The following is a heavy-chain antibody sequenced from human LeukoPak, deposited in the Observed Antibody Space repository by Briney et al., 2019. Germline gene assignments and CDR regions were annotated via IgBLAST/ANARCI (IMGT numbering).Heavy chain of an antibody. V-gene: IGHV3-33*06. J-gene: IGHJ4*02. CDR2: IWYDGSNK. CDR3: AKGIAAAGGYYFDY. D-gene: IGHD6-13*01. Sequence: GGSLRLSCAASGFTFSSYGMHWVRQAPGKGLEWVAVIWYDGSNKYYADSVRGRFTVSRDNSKNTLYLQMNSLRAEDTAVYYCAKGIAAAGGYYFDYWGQGTQVTVSS. CDR1: GFTFSSYG.